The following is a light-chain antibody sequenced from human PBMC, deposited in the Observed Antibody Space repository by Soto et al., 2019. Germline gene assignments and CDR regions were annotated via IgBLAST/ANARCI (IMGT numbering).Light chain of an antibody. Sequence: QSALTQPASVSGSPGQSITISCTGTSSDVGSYNYVSWYQQYPGKVPKLMIYEVTNRPSGISNRFSGSKSGNTASLTISGLQAEDEADYYCSSYTTSDTYVFGTATKVTVL. CDR1: SSDVGSYNY. V-gene: IGLV2-14*01. CDR3: SSYTTSDTYV. CDR2: EVT. J-gene: IGLJ1*01.